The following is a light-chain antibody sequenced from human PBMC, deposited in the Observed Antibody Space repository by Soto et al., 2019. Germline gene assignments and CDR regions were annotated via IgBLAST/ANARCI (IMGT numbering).Light chain of an antibody. CDR2: SID. Sequence: QSALTQSPSASGTPGQRVTISCSGSSSNIGSNTVNWYQQLPGTAPKVLIYSIDQRPSGVPDRFSGSKSGTSASLAISGLQSEDEADYYCAVWDDSLSGLVFGTGTKATAL. CDR1: SSNIGSNT. J-gene: IGLJ1*01. V-gene: IGLV1-44*01. CDR3: AVWDDSLSGLV.